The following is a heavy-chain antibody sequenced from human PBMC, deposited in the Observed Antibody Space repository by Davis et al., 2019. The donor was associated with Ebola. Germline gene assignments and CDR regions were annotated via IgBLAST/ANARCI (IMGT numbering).Heavy chain of an antibody. D-gene: IGHD3-16*01. CDR1: GGSISSSS. Sequence: PGGSLRLSCTVSGGSISSSSYYWGWIRQPPGKGLEWVSSISSSSSYIYYADSVKGRFTISRDNAKNSLYLQMNSLRAEDTAVYYCAKERRSNKPSGGYYYGMDVWGQGTTVTVSS. V-gene: IGHV3-21*01. J-gene: IGHJ6*02. CDR2: ISSSSSYI. CDR3: AKERRSNKPSGGYYYGMDV.